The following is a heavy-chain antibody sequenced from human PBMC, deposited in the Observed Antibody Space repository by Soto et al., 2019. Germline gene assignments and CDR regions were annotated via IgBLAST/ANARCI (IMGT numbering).Heavy chain of an antibody. V-gene: IGHV4-31*03. CDR2: IYYSGST. CDR1: GGSISSGGYY. J-gene: IGHJ6*02. Sequence: QVQLQESGPGLVKPSQTLSLTCTVSGGSISSGGYYWSWIRQHPGKGLEWIGYIYYSGSTYYNPSLKSRVTISVDTSKNQFSLELSSVTAADTAVYYCARDREWDYYYGMDVWGQGTTVTVSS. CDR3: ARDREWDYYYGMDV. D-gene: IGHD2-8*01.